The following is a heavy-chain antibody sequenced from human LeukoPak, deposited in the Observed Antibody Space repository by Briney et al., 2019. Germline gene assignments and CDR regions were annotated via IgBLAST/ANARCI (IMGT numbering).Heavy chain of an antibody. D-gene: IGHD6-13*01. Sequence: PSETLSLTCTVSGGSISSYYWSWIRQPPGKGLEWIGYIYYSGSTNYNPSLKSRVTISVDTSKNQFSLKLGSVTAADTAVYYCARVRIAAAGIDYWGQGTLVTVSS. CDR3: ARVRIAAAGIDY. J-gene: IGHJ4*02. V-gene: IGHV4-59*01. CDR1: GGSISSYY. CDR2: IYYSGST.